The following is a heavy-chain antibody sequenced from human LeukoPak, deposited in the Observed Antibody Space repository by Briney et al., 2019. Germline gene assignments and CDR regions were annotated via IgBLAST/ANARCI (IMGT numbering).Heavy chain of an antibody. CDR1: GFAFGDYA. V-gene: IGHV3-23*01. Sequence: PGGSLRLSCVASGFAFGDYAMGWVRQAPGRGLEWVSAITNSGGSTYYADSVKGRFTISRDNPKNTLYLQMNSLRAEDTAVYYCAKTPPHYYYDSSGYYSSYYYYYYMDVWGKGTTVTVSS. D-gene: IGHD3-22*01. J-gene: IGHJ6*03. CDR2: ITNSGGST. CDR3: AKTPPHYYYDSSGYYSSYYYYYYMDV.